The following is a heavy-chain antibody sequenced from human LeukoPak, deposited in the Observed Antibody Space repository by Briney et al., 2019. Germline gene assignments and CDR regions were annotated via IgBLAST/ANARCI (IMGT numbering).Heavy chain of an antibody. Sequence: PGGSLRLSCAASGFTFSSYGMHWVRQAPGKGREGVAVISYDGSNKYYADSVKGRFTISRDNSKNTLYLQMNSLRAEDTAVYYCATGLWYGEVDAFDIWGQGTMVTVSS. V-gene: IGHV3-30*03. J-gene: IGHJ3*02. D-gene: IGHD3-10*01. CDR2: ISYDGSNK. CDR1: GFTFSSYG. CDR3: ATGLWYGEVDAFDI.